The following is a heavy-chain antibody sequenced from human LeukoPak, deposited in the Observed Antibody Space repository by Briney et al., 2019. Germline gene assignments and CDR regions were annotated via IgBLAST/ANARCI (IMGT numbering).Heavy chain of an antibody. Sequence: GGSLRLSCAASGFTFSNYYMSWIRQTPGKGLEWLSYISGSGGDIHYADSVKGRFTISRDNAKNSLYLQMNSLRAEDTAMYYCARDIRAVGATLYFDYWGQGILVTVTS. D-gene: IGHD1-26*01. CDR3: ARDIRAVGATLYFDY. V-gene: IGHV3-11*01. CDR2: ISGSGGDI. CDR1: GFTFSNYY. J-gene: IGHJ4*02.